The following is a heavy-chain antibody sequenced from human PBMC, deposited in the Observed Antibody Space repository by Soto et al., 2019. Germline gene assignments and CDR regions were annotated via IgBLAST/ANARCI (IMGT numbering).Heavy chain of an antibody. D-gene: IGHD2-15*01. CDR1: GLSFSGSA. Sequence: EVQLVESGGGLVQPGGSLKLSCAASGLSFSGSAMHWVRQASGNGLEWVGRIRSKRYNYATTYGASLNGRFTISRDDSKNTTYLQMNNLRTEDTAVYYCTSLSEGYSNYWGQGTLVTVSS. J-gene: IGHJ4*02. CDR2: IRSKRYNYAT. CDR3: TSLSEGYSNY. V-gene: IGHV3-73*02.